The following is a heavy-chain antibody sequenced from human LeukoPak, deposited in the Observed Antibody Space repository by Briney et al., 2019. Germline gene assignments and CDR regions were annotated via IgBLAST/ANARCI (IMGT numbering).Heavy chain of an antibody. CDR3: ARGQYYDILTGYYNKTYYYYGMDV. J-gene: IGHJ6*02. Sequence: GSLRLSCAVSGFTFSRSTMNWVRQPPGKGLEWIGEINHSGSTNYNPSLKSRVTISVDTSKNQFSLKLSSVTAADTAVYYCARGQYYDILTGYYNKTYYYYGMDVWGQGTTVTVSS. CDR2: INHSGST. CDR1: GFTFSRST. V-gene: IGHV4-34*01. D-gene: IGHD3-9*01.